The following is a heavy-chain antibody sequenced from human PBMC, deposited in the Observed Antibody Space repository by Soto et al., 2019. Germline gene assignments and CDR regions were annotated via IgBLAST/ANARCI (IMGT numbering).Heavy chain of an antibody. D-gene: IGHD3-22*01. CDR1: GGSFSGYY. V-gene: IGHV4-34*01. J-gene: IGHJ3*02. Sequence: SETLSLTCAVYGGSFSGYYWSWIRQPPGKGLEWIGEINHSGSTNYNPSLKSRVTISVDTSKNQFSLKLSSVTAADTAVYYCARVDYYYDSSGHYYGGNAFDIWGQGTMVTVSS. CDR3: ARVDYYYDSSGHYYGGNAFDI. CDR2: INHSGST.